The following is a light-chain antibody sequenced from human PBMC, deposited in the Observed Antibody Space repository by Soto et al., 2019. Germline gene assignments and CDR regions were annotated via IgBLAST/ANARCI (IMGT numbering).Light chain of an antibody. CDR1: SSDVGGYNY. J-gene: IGLJ3*02. CDR2: EVT. V-gene: IGLV2-14*01. CDR3: SSYTRSSRPV. Sequence: QSVLTQPASVSGSPGQSITISCTGTSSDVGGYNYVSWYQQHPGKAPKLIIYEVTNRPSGVSSRFSGSKSGDTASLTISGLQAEDEADYYCSSYTRSSRPVFGVGTKLTVL.